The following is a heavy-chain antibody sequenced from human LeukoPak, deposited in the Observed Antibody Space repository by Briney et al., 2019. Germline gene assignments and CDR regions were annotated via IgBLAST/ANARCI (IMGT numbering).Heavy chain of an antibody. D-gene: IGHD3-22*01. CDR3: ARRRYSDSSGHYYFDH. CDR2: IYYSGST. J-gene: IGHJ4*02. V-gene: IGHV4-31*03. CDR1: GGSISSGGYY. Sequence: PSQTLSLTCTVSGGSISSGGYYWSWIRQYPGKGLEWIGYIYYSGSTYYNPSLNSRVTISLDTSKNQFSLKLSSVTAADTAVYYCARRRYSDSSGHYYFDHWGQGTLVTVSS.